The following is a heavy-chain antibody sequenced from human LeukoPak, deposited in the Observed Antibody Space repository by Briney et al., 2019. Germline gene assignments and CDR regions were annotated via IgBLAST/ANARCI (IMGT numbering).Heavy chain of an antibody. J-gene: IGHJ4*02. CDR2: ISRSGGST. Sequence: PLASLERSWAAAAFTCSSYAVGFVRQNRGRGLEPVSAISRSGGSTYYSDSVKGRFTISRDNAKNSLYLQMNSLRAEDTAVYYCAREDLSGYGEIDYWGQGTLVTVSS. CDR1: AFTCSSYA. D-gene: IGHD5-12*01. CDR3: AREDLSGYGEIDY. V-gene: IGHV3-23*01.